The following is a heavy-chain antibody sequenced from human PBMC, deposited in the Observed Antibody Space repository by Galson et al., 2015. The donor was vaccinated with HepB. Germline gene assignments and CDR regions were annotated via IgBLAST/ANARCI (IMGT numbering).Heavy chain of an antibody. Sequence: SVKVSCKASGGTFSSYAISWVRQAPGQGLEWMGGIIPIFGTANYAQKFQGRVTITADKSTGTAYMELSSLRSDDTAVYYCARWAGEDIVEGLDDYYGMDVWGQGTTVTVSS. V-gene: IGHV1-69*06. CDR3: ARWAGEDIVEGLDDYYGMDV. J-gene: IGHJ6*02. CDR2: IIPIFGTA. D-gene: IGHD2-15*01. CDR1: GGTFSSYA.